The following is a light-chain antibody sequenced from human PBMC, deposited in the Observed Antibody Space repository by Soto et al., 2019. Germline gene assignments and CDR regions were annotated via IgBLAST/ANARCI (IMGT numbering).Light chain of an antibody. J-gene: IGKJ2*01. V-gene: IGKV1-5*03. CDR1: QSISSW. Sequence: DIQMTQSPSTLSASVGDRVTITCRASQSISSWLAWYQQKPGKAPKLLIYKASSLESGVPSRFSGSGSGTEFTLTISSLQPDDFATYYCQQYNSYPYTFGHGTKMEIK. CDR3: QQYNSYPYT. CDR2: KAS.